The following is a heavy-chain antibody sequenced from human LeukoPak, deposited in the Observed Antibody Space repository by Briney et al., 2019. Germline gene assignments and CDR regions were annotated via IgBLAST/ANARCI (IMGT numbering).Heavy chain of an antibody. CDR2: ISSSGSTI. D-gene: IGHD3-10*01. Sequence: GGSLRLSCAASGFTFSSYEMNWVRQAPGKGLEWVSYISSSGSTIYYADSVKGRFTISRDNAKNSLYLQMNSLRAEDTAVYYCASTWFGGFVFDYWGQGTLVTVSS. J-gene: IGHJ4*02. CDR3: ASTWFGGFVFDY. V-gene: IGHV3-48*03. CDR1: GFTFSSYE.